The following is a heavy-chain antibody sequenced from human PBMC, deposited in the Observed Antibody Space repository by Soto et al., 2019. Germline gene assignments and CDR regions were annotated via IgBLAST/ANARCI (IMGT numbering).Heavy chain of an antibody. CDR2: IYHSGST. D-gene: IGHD2-15*01. V-gene: IGHV4-4*02. CDR1: GGSISSRNW. J-gene: IGHJ5*02. CDR3: ATLPPRIVVVMTDLPT. Sequence: SETLSLTCAVSGGSISSRNWWSWVRQPPGKGLEGIGEIYHSGSTNYNPSLKSRVTISLDKSNNQFSLRLTSMTAADTAVYYCATLPPRIVVVMTDLPTWGQGTLVTVSS.